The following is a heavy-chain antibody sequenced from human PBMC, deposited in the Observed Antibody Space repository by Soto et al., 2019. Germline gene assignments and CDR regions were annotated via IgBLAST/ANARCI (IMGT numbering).Heavy chain of an antibody. CDR3: ARRDYTHGMDV. J-gene: IGHJ6*02. CDR2: ISSSSSYI. Sequence: GGLLPSCSASGSTFSSYSMNWVRQAPGKGLEWVSSISSSSSYIYYADSVKGRFTISRDNAKNSLYLQMNSLRAEDTAVYYCARRDYTHGMDVWGQGTTVTVS. V-gene: IGHV3-21*01. D-gene: IGHD4-17*01. CDR1: GSTFSSYS.